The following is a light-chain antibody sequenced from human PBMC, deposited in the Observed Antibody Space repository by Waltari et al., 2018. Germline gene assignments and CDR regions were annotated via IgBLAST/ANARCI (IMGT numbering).Light chain of an antibody. CDR2: EVY. CDR1: QSLLHRDGKTY. J-gene: IGKJ4*01. Sequence: DIVMTQTPLSLSVSPGQPASISCKSSQSLLHRDGKTYLYWYLKRPGQSPQLLISEVYSRFSGVPDRFSGSGSGTDVTLKISRVEAEDVELYYCMQGVHLPLTFGGGTKVEIQ. V-gene: IGKV2-29*03. CDR3: MQGVHLPLT.